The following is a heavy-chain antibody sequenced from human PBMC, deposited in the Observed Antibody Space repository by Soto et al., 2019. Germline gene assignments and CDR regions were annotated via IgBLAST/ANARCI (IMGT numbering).Heavy chain of an antibody. CDR3: AKDYQPGVAALPGWYYYYYGMDV. D-gene: IGHD6-6*01. CDR2: ISGSGGST. Sequence: GGSLRLSCAASGFTFSSYAMSWVRQAPGKGLEWVSAISGSGGSTYYADSVKGRFTISRDNSKNTLYLQMNSLRAEDTAVYYCAKDYQPGVAALPGWYYYYYGMDVWGQGSTVTVSS. V-gene: IGHV3-23*01. CDR1: GFTFSSYA. J-gene: IGHJ6*02.